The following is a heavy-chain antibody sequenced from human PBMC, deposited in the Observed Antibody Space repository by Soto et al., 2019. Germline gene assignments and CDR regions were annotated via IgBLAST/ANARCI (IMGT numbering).Heavy chain of an antibody. CDR3: ARDLNPTIFGVVYYYGMDV. CDR1: GFTFSSYG. V-gene: IGHV3-33*01. J-gene: IGHJ6*02. D-gene: IGHD3-3*01. Sequence: GGSLRLSCAASGFTFSSYGMHWVRQAPGKGLEWVAVIWYDGSNKYYADSVKGRFTISRDNSKNTLYLQMNSLRAEDTAVYYCARDLNPTIFGVVYYYGMDVWGQGTTVTVSS. CDR2: IWYDGSNK.